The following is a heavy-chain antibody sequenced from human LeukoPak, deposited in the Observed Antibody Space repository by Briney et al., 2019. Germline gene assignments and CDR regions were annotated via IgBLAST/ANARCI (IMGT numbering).Heavy chain of an antibody. CDR1: GFTFSGSA. J-gene: IGHJ4*02. D-gene: IGHD3-22*01. V-gene: IGHV3-73*01. Sequence: GGSLRLSCAASGFTFSGSAVHWVRQASGKGLEWVGRIRSKANSYATAYAASVKGRFTISRDDSKNTAYLQMNSLKTEDTAVYYCTRLRRYYYDSSEGDYFDYWGQGTLVTVSS. CDR3: TRLRRYYYDSSEGDYFDY. CDR2: IRSKANSYAT.